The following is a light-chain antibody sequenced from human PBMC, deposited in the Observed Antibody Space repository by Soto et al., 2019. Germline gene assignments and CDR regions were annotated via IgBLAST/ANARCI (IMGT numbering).Light chain of an antibody. CDR1: RDITDY. CDR2: ATT. V-gene: IGKV1-27*01. J-gene: IGKJ1*01. CDR3: QNYNSAPWT. Sequence: DIQMTQSPSSLSASVGDRVTITCRASRDITDYLAWYQQKPGQVPKLLIYATTTLQSGVPSRFTASGSGTDFTLTITGLQPEDFATDYCQNYNSAPWTCGQGTKVEF.